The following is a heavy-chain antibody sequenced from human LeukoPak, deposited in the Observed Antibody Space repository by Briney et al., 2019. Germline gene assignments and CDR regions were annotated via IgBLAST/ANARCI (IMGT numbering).Heavy chain of an antibody. J-gene: IGHJ4*01. CDR3: ARDSTPNSSLASYYTY. Sequence: GGLLWLLCVAFGFTFSSYSMNWVRQAPGKGLEWVSSISSTSSYIYYADSVKGRFTISRDNAKNSLYLQMNSLRAEDTAVYYCARDSTPNSSLASYYTYRGLASLVTVS. V-gene: IGHV3-21*01. CDR2: ISSTSSYI. D-gene: IGHD1-26*01. CDR1: GFTFSSYS.